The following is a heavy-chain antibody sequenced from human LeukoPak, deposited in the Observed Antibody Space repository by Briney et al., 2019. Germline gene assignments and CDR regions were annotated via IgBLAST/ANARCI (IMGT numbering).Heavy chain of an antibody. CDR1: GGALSGYN. V-gene: IGHV4-34*01. J-gene: IGHJ4*02. D-gene: IGHD3-22*01. CDR2: INHSGRT. Sequence: LGTLCLSCAVSGGALSGYNWFWIRQPPGKGLEWIWEINHSGRTNYNPSLKSRVTISIDKSENRFSVKLTSVTAADSAVYFCARAYYYDSTGYFEDEYWGQGTLVAVSS. CDR3: ARAYYYDSTGYFEDEY.